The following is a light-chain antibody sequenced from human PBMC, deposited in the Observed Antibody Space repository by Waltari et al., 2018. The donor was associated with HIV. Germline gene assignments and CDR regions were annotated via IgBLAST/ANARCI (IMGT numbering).Light chain of an antibody. Sequence: NFMLTQPHSVSESPGKTVTISCTRSSGSIASNYGQWYQQRPGSSPTTVIFEDNQRPSCVPDRFSGSIDSSSNSASLTISGLKTEDEADYYCQSYDSSNWVFGGGTKLTVL. CDR2: EDN. CDR1: SGSIASNY. CDR3: QSYDSSNWV. J-gene: IGLJ3*02. V-gene: IGLV6-57*01.